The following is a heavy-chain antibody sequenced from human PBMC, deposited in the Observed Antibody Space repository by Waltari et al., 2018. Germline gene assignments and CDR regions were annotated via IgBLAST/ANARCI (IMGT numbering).Heavy chain of an antibody. Sequence: QVQLVQSGAEVKKPGSSVKVSCKASGDAFNSHTFSWVRQAPGQGLEWMGRLIPILGLTNYPQRCQGRVAITADESRSTAYRELSCLRSEDTAVYYCARDIDNSFHSWGQGTLVTVSS. D-gene: IGHD2-15*01. CDR1: GDAFNSHT. CDR3: ARDIDNSFHS. J-gene: IGHJ5*01. V-gene: IGHV1-69*04. CDR2: LIPILGLT.